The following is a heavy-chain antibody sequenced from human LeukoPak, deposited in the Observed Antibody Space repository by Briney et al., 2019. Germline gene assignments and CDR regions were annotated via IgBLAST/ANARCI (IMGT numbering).Heavy chain of an antibody. J-gene: IGHJ4*02. CDR3: ATDSDDYGHDY. CDR1: GFTFSSYW. V-gene: IGHV3-74*01. Sequence: PGGSLRLSCAASGFTFSSYWMHWVRQAPGKGLVWVSRINSDGSSTSYADSVKGRFTISRDNAKNTLYLQMNSLRAEDTAVYYCATDSDDYGHDYWGQGTLVTVSS. CDR2: INSDGSST. D-gene: IGHD4-17*01.